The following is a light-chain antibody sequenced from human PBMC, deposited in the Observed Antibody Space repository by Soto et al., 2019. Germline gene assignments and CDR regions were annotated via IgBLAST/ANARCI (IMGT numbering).Light chain of an antibody. CDR2: DVS. Sequence: QSALTQPRSVSGTPGQSVTISCTRTSSDVGGYNYVSWYQHHPGKAPKSMIYDVSKRPSGVPDRFSGSKSGNTASLTISGLQAEDEADYYCRSYAGSYTWVFGGGTKLTVL. CDR1: SSDVGGYNY. J-gene: IGLJ3*02. V-gene: IGLV2-11*01. CDR3: RSYAGSYTWV.